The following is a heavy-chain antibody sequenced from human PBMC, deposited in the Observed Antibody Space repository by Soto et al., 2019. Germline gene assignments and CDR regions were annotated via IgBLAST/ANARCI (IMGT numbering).Heavy chain of an antibody. J-gene: IGHJ4*02. CDR2: LNPNTGAT. Sequence: SVNVSCKTSEYTFTDNYIYWLRQAPGQGLEWMGWLNPNTGATDFAQRFQGRVTLTSDTSISTAYMELSRLTSDDTAVFYCARQSCSSTSCFYDYWGPGTLVTVSS. CDR1: EYTFTDNY. CDR3: ARQSCSSTSCFYDY. D-gene: IGHD2-2*01. V-gene: IGHV1-2*02.